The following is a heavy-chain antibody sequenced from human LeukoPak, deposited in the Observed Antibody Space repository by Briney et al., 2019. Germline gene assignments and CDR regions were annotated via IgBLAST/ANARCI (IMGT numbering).Heavy chain of an antibody. J-gene: IGHJ4*02. D-gene: IGHD6-13*01. CDR1: GYTFTSYG. V-gene: IGHV1-18*01. CDR3: VRWDGYGSSPDY. CDR2: ISAYNGNT. Sequence: WASVKVSCKASGYTFTSYGISWVRQAPGQGLEWTGWISAYNGNTNYAQKLQGRVTMTTDTSTSTAYMELRSLRSDDTAVYYCVRWDGYGSSPDYWGQGTLVTVSS.